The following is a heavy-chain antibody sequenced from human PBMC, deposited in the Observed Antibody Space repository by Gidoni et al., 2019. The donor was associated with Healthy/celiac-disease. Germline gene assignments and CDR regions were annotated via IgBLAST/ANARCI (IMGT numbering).Heavy chain of an antibody. V-gene: IGHV3-21*01. J-gene: IGHJ6*02. CDR2: ISSSSSYI. CDR1: GFTFSSYS. CDR3: EPGQKQYCSGGSCHAGIMVVDV. D-gene: IGHD2-15*01. Sequence: EVQLVESGGGLVKPGGSLRLSCAASGFTFSSYSMNWVRQAPGKGLEWVSSISSSSSYIYYADSVKGRFTISRDNAKNSLYLQMNSLRAEDTAVYYCEPGQKQYCSGGSCHAGIMVVDVWGQGTTVTVSS.